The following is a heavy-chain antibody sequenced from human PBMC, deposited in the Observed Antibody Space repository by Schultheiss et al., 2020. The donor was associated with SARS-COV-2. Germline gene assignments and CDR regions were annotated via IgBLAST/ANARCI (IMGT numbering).Heavy chain of an antibody. Sequence: GESLKISCAASGFPFGSYSLNWVRQAPGKGLEWVSSISSSSSYIYYADSVKGRFTISRDNAKNSLYLQMNSLRAEDSARYYCARGRLPMLFDIWGQGTMVTVSS. CDR2: ISSSSSYI. D-gene: IGHD3-10*02. J-gene: IGHJ3*02. V-gene: IGHV3-21*01. CDR1: GFPFGSYS. CDR3: ARGRLPMLFDI.